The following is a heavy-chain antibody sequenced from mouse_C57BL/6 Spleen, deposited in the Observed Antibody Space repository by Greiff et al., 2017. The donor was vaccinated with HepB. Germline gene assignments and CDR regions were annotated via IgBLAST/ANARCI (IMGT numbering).Heavy chain of an antibody. CDR3: ARHDYGSSLSAMDY. CDR2: ISSGSSTI. J-gene: IGHJ4*01. D-gene: IGHD1-1*01. CDR1: GFTFSDYG. V-gene: IGHV5-17*01. Sequence: EVKVVESGGGLVKPGGSLKLSCAASGFTFSDYGMHWVRQAPEKGLEWVAYISSGSSTIYYADTVKGRFTISRDNAKNTLFLQMTSLRSEDTAMYYCARHDYGSSLSAMDYWGQGTSVTVSS.